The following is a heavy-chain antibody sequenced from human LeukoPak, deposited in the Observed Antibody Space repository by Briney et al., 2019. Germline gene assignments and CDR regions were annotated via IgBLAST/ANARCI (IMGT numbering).Heavy chain of an antibody. V-gene: IGHV3-48*01. CDR2: ISSGVTTE. D-gene: IGHD1-20*01. CDR1: GFPFKSNA. Sequence: GGSLRLSCAASGFPFKSNAMNWVRQAPGKGLEWISYISSGVTTEYYADSVKGRFTISRDDAKNSLYLQMDSLRAEDTAVYYCARFNLGWLDPWGQGALVTVSS. J-gene: IGHJ5*02. CDR3: ARFNLGWLDP.